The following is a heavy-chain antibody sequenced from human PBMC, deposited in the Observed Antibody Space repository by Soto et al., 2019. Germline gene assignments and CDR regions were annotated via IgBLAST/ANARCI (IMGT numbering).Heavy chain of an antibody. D-gene: IGHD4-17*01. Sequence: QVQLQESGPGLVKPSQTLSLTCTVSGGSINSGDYYWSWIRQHPGKGLEWSGHIYFSGSTSYNPSLKSRVTISIHTSKHKFTLKLDSVTAADTAVYYCARDDYGSNSGAFDIWGQGAMVTVSS. CDR2: IYFSGST. CDR3: ARDDYGSNSGAFDI. CDR1: GGSINSGDYY. J-gene: IGHJ3*02. V-gene: IGHV4-31*03.